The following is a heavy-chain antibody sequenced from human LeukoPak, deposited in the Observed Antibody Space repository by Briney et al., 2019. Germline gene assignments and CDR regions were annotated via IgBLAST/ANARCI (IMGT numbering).Heavy chain of an antibody. CDR2: IRYDGSNK. J-gene: IGHJ4*02. D-gene: IGHD4-17*01. V-gene: IGHV3-30*02. CDR3: AKGARVTTKLDWFDY. CDR1: GFTVSSNY. Sequence: GGSLRLSCAASGFTVSSNYMSWVRQAPGKGLEWVAFIRYDGSNKYYADSVKGRFTISRDNSKNTLYLQMNSLRADDTAVYYCAKGARVTTKLDWFDYWGRGTLVTVSS.